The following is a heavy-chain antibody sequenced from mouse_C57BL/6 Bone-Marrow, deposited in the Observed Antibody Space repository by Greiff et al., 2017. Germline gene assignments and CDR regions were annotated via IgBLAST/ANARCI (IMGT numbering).Heavy chain of an antibody. D-gene: IGHD2-1*01. CDR2: IDPANGST. CDR3: ARNYGNPGGFAY. V-gene: IGHV14-3*01. Sequence: VQLQQSVAELVRPGASVKLSCTASGFNIKNNYMHWVKQRPEQGLEWIGRIDPANGSTKYDPKFQGKATITADTSSTTAYMQLSSLTSEDTAIYYCARNYGNPGGFAYWCQGTLVTGSA. CDR1: GFNIKNNY. J-gene: IGHJ3*01.